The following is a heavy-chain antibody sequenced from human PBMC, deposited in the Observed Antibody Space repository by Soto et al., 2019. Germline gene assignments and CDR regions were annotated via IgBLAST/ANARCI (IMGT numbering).Heavy chain of an antibody. Sequence: SETLSLPCTVSGGSISSGGYYWSWIRQHPGKGLEWIGYIYYSGSTYYNPSLKSRVTISVDTSKNQFSLKLSSVTAADTAVYYCARVWNWNSHVGGYHWFDPWGQGTPVTVSS. D-gene: IGHD1-7*01. CDR1: GGSISSGGYY. CDR2: IYYSGST. J-gene: IGHJ5*02. V-gene: IGHV4-31*03. CDR3: ARVWNWNSHVGGYHWFDP.